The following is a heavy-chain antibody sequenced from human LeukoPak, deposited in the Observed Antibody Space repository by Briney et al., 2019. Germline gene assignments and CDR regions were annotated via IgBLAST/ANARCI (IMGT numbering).Heavy chain of an antibody. V-gene: IGHV4-4*02. J-gene: IGHJ4*02. CDR1: GGSISSSNW. CDR3: ASLYDILTGYQEYYFDY. CDR2: IYHSGST. D-gene: IGHD3-9*01. Sequence: PSGTLSLTCAVSGGSISSSNWWSWVRQPPGKGLEWIGEIYHSGSTNYNPSLKSRVTISVDKSKNQFSLKLSSVTAADTAVYYCASLYDILTGYQEYYFDYWGQGTLVTVSS.